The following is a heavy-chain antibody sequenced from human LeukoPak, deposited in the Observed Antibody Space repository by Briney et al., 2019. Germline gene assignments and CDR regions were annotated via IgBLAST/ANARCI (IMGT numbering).Heavy chain of an antibody. V-gene: IGHV3-23*01. CDR2: FTASGGRT. Sequence: GGSLTLSCAASGFTFSNYAMTWVRQAPGKGLEWVSSFTASGGRTYYADSVKGRFTISRDNSENTLYLQLNSLSAADTALYFCAKGLSDPNLVLDSWGQGTLVTVSS. CDR1: GFTFSNYA. J-gene: IGHJ4*02. D-gene: IGHD2-8*02. CDR3: AKGLSDPNLVLDS.